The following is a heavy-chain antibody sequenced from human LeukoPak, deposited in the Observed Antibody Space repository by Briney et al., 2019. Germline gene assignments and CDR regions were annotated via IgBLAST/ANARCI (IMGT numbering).Heavy chain of an antibody. CDR2: IFYSGSA. CDR1: GDSISGGKYF. J-gene: IGHJ4*02. Sequence: SETLSLTCSVSGDSISGGKYFWGWIRQPPGKGLEWIGSIFYSGSAYYSPSLKSRVTISVDTSNNQFSLMMHSMTTADTALYFCARRGITYSTSFFDFWGQGILVTVSS. D-gene: IGHD2-2*01. CDR3: ARRGITYSTSFFDF. V-gene: IGHV4-39*01.